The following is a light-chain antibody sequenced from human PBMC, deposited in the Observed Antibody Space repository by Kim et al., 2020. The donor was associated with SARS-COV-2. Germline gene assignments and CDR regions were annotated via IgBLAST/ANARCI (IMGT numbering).Light chain of an antibody. J-gene: IGKJ4*01. CDR2: DAS. CDR3: QPRANWPTVT. V-gene: IGKV3-11*01. CDR1: QSVGSY. Sequence: EIVLTQSPATLSLSPGERATLSCRASQSVGSYLAWYQQRPGQAPRLLIYDASNRATGIPARFSGSGSGTDFTLTINSLEPEDFAVYYCQPRANWPTVTFGGGTKVDIK.